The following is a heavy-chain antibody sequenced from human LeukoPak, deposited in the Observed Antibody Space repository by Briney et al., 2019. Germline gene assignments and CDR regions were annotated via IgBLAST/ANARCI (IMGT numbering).Heavy chain of an antibody. Sequence: PGGSLRLSCAASGFRFSDYNMNWVRQVPGKGLEWVSYIQSVSLTIYYLDSVKGRFTISRDNAKNSLYLQMNSLRAEDTAVYYCARDFPNLLTVPDYWGQGTLVTVSS. CDR3: ARDFPNLLTVPDY. J-gene: IGHJ4*02. D-gene: IGHD1-14*01. V-gene: IGHV3-48*04. CDR2: IQSVSLTI. CDR1: GFRFSDYN.